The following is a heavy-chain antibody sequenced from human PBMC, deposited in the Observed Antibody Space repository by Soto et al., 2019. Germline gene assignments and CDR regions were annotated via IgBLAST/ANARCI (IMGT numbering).Heavy chain of an antibody. J-gene: IGHJ5*02. CDR1: VASIRSDGYY. Sequence: PSGTLSPTCTVSVASIRSDGYYWIWIRQHPGKGLEWIGYIYYSGSTYYNPSLKSRVSISADTSNNQFSLKLTSVTAADTAVYYCAGGSSKSWFDPWGQGTLVTVSS. V-gene: IGHV4-31*03. CDR2: IYYSGST. D-gene: IGHD6-6*01. CDR3: AGGSSKSWFDP.